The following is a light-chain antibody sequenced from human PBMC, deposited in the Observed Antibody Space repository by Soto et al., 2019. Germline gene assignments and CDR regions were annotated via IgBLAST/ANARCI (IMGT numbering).Light chain of an antibody. CDR3: QQYNNWPLT. Sequence: EVVMTQSPATLSMSPGERATLSCRASQSVSSDLVWYQHKPGQAPILLIFHASTRATGIPARFSGSGSGTEFTLTISSVQSEDFAVYYCQQYNNWPLTFGQGTRLEI. CDR2: HAS. V-gene: IGKV3-15*01. CDR1: QSVSSD. J-gene: IGKJ5*01.